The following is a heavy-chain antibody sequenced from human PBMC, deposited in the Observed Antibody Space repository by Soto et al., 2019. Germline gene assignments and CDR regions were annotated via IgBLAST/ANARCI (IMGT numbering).Heavy chain of an antibody. V-gene: IGHV4-39*01. D-gene: IGHD6-19*01. CDR1: GGSITSSSSY. Sequence: QVQLQESGPGLVKPSETLSLTCTVSGGSITSSSSYWGWIRQPPGKGLEWIGSIYYSGSTYYNPSLKSRVTIYVDTSKNQFSLKLNSVTAADTAVYYCARHEDSSGWVRYFQHWGQGTLVTVSS. CDR3: ARHEDSSGWVRYFQH. CDR2: IYYSGST. J-gene: IGHJ1*01.